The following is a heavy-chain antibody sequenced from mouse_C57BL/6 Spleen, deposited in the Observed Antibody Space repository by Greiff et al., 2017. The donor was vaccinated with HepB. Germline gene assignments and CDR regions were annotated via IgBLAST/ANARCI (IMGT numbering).Heavy chain of an antibody. CDR3: ARHYDYDRYAMDY. Sequence: EVQLVESGGDLVKPGGSLKLSCAASGFTFSSYGMSWVRQTPDKRLEWVATISSGGSYTYYPDSVKGRFTISRDNAKNTLDLQMSSLKSEDTAMYYCARHYDYDRYAMDYWGQGTSVTVSS. V-gene: IGHV5-6*01. CDR2: ISSGGSYT. CDR1: GFTFSSYG. J-gene: IGHJ4*01. D-gene: IGHD2-4*01.